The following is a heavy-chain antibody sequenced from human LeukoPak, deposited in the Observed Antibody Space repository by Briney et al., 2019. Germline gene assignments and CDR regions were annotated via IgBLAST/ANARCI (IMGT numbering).Heavy chain of an antibody. Sequence: SETLSLTCAVYGGSFSGYYWSWIRLPPGKGLEWIGEINHSGSTNYNPSLKSRVTISVDTSKNQFSLKLSSVTAADTAVYYCARHSGYDEVYYFDYWGQGTLVTVSS. J-gene: IGHJ4*02. CDR2: INHSGST. CDR3: ARHSGYDEVYYFDY. CDR1: GGSFSGYY. D-gene: IGHD5-12*01. V-gene: IGHV4-34*01.